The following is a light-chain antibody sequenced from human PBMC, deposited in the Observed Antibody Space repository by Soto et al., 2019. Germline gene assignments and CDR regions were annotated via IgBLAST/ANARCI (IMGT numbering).Light chain of an antibody. CDR3: QQYNDWFSIT. CDR1: PSVRGN. V-gene: IGKV3-15*01. Sequence: EIVMPQSPATLSVSPGQRATLSYSASPSVRGNNLAWYRQRPGQAPRLFIYDTSTRATGVPARFSGSGSGTESTLTISSLQSEDFGVYYCQQYNDWFSITFGQRTRLEI. CDR2: DTS. J-gene: IGKJ5*01.